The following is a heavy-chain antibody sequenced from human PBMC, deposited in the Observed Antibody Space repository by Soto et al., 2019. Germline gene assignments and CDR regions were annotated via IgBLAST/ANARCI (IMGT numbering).Heavy chain of an antibody. Sequence: EVQLVESGGGLVQPGGSLRLSCVASGYSISTYWMSWVRQAPGKGLEWVANVKQDGSEEYYVDSVEGRFTISRDNAKNSLYLQMNSLRAEDTAVYYCAALDTAMVKTAGYWGQGTLVTVSS. D-gene: IGHD5-18*01. CDR1: GYSISTYW. V-gene: IGHV3-7*01. J-gene: IGHJ4*02. CDR2: VKQDGSEE. CDR3: AALDTAMVKTAGY.